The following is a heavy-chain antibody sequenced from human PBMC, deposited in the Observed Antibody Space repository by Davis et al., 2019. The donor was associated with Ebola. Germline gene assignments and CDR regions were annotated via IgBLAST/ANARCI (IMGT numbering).Heavy chain of an antibody. J-gene: IGHJ4*02. CDR1: GYTFTGYY. D-gene: IGHD3-10*01. Sequence: ASVKVSCKASGYTFTGYYMHWVRQAPGQGLEWMGWINPNSGNTGYAQKFQGRVTMTRNTSISTAYMELSSLRSEDTAVYYCARGFFGLYYFNYWGQGTLVTVSS. CDR3: ARGFFGLYYFNY. V-gene: IGHV1-8*02. CDR2: INPNSGNT.